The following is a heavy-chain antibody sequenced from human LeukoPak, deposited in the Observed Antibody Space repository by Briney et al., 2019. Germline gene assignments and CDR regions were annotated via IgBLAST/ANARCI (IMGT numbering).Heavy chain of an antibody. CDR3: ARDADIHFDWFDP. CDR2: IYISGST. CDR1: GGSISSYY. J-gene: IGHJ5*02. Sequence: SETLSLTCTVSGGSISSYYWSWLRQPAGKGLEWIGSIYISGSTKYNPSLKSRVTMSVDTSKNQFSLNLSSVTAADTAVYYCARDADIHFDWFDPWGQGTLVTVSS. D-gene: IGHD3-9*01. V-gene: IGHV4-4*07.